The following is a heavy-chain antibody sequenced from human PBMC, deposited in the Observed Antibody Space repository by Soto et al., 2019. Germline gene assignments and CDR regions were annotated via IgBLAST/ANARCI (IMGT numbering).Heavy chain of an antibody. CDR3: ARDDSGDCYSGDAFDI. CDR1: GYTLTELS. V-gene: IGHV1-24*01. D-gene: IGHD2-21*02. Sequence: ASVKVSCKVSGYTLTELSMHWVRQAPGKGLEWMGGFDPEDGETIYAQKFQGRVTMTEDTSTDTAYMELSSLRSEDTAVYYCARDDSGDCYSGDAFDIWGQGTMVTVSS. CDR2: FDPEDGET. J-gene: IGHJ3*02.